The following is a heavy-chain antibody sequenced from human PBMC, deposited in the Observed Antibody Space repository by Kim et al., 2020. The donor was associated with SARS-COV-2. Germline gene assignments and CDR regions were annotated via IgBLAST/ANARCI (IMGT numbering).Heavy chain of an antibody. CDR2: IYYSGST. CDR1: GGSISSSSYY. V-gene: IGHV4-39*01. J-gene: IGHJ5*02. D-gene: IGHD3-3*01. Sequence: SETLSLTCTVSGGSISSSSYYWGWIRQPPGKGLEWIGSIYYSGSTYYNPSLKSRVTISVDTSKNQFSLKLSSVTTADTAVYYCARLDYDFWSGYYTGWFDPWGQGTLVTVSS. CDR3: ARLDYDFWSGYYTGWFDP.